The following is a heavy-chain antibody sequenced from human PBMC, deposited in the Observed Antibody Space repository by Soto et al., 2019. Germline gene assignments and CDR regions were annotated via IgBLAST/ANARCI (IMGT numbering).Heavy chain of an antibody. D-gene: IGHD4-17*01. Sequence: EVQLVESGGGLVQPGRSLRLSCAASGFTFNDHSMHWVRQAPGKGLEWVSGISWNSGSIGYADSVKGRFTISRDNAKNSLFLQMNSLRPEDSAFYYCAKVAPKFGDYVPWYFDSWGQGTLVTVSS. CDR2: ISWNSGSI. CDR3: AKVAPKFGDYVPWYFDS. V-gene: IGHV3-9*01. CDR1: GFTFNDHS. J-gene: IGHJ4*02.